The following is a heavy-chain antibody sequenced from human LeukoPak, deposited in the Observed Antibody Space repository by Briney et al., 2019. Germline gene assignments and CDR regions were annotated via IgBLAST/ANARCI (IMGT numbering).Heavy chain of an antibody. CDR2: ISNDGITK. V-gene: IGHV3-30-3*01. Sequence: PGGSLRLSCEASRFTFSNYAFDWVRQAPGKGLEWVAAISNDGITKYYADSVKGRFTISRDNSKNTLSLEMNTLTREDTAVYYCARADYCIGDCFHAAFDIWGQGTVVTVSS. CDR1: RFTFSNYA. J-gene: IGHJ3*02. CDR3: ARADYCIGDCFHAAFDI. D-gene: IGHD2-21*02.